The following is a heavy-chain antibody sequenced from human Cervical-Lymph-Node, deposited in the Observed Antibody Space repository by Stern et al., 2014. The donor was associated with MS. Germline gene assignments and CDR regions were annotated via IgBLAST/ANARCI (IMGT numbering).Heavy chain of an antibody. V-gene: IGHV3-9*01. D-gene: IGHD2-15*01. J-gene: IGHJ6*02. CDR3: AKTGGPSYYHYGLDV. CDR2: ISWDSAKI. CDR1: GFRFDDYG. Sequence: EVQLVESGGGLVQPGRSLRLSCAASGFRFDDYGMHWVRQASGKGLEWVSGISWDSAKIVYADSVKGRFTISRDNAKGSLYLQMNSLRAEDTALYYCAKTGGPSYYHYGLDVWGQGTAVTVFS.